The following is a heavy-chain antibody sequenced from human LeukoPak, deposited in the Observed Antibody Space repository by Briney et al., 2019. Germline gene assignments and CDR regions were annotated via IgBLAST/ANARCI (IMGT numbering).Heavy chain of an antibody. CDR2: ISYDGSNI. CDR1: GFTFNSYA. CDR3: ARDGPAAGLYFDY. V-gene: IGHV3-30-3*01. D-gene: IGHD6-13*01. Sequence: PGGSLRLSCAASGFTFNSYAMHWVRQAPGEGLEWVAIISYDGSNIHYADSVKGRFTISRDNTRNTVYLQMNSLRVGDTAVYYCARDGPAAGLYFDYWGQGTLVTVSS. J-gene: IGHJ4*02.